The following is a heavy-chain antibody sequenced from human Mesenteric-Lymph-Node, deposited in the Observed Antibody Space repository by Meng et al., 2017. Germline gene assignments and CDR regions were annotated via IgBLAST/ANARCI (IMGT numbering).Heavy chain of an antibody. CDR2: INPNSGGT. J-gene: IGHJ3*02. V-gene: IGHV1-2*06. CDR1: GYTFTGYY. D-gene: IGHD4-11*01. CDR3: ARPTYSNYFADAFDI. Sequence: ASVKVSCKASGYTFTGYYMHWVRQAPGQGLEWMGRINPNSGGTNYAQKFQGRVTMTRDTSISTAYMELSRLRSDDTAVYYCARPTYSNYFADAFDIWGQGTMVTVSS.